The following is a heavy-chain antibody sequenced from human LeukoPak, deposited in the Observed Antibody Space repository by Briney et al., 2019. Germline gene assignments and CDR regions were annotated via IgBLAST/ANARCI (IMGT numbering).Heavy chain of an antibody. J-gene: IGHJ3*02. CDR3: VRAAAGSGWFEAFDI. D-gene: IGHD6-19*01. V-gene: IGHV3-9*01. CDR2: ISLNSASI. CDR1: GFRLEDYA. Sequence: GGSLRLSCVASGFRLEDYAMHWVRQAPRKALEWVSGISLNSASIRYKDSVKGRFTISRDDAKNPLHLQMNSLRPEDTAVYYCVRAAAGSGWFEAFDIWRQGTMVTVSS.